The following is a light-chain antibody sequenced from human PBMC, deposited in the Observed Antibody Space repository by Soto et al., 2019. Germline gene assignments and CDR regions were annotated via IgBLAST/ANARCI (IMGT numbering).Light chain of an antibody. Sequence: QSALTQPASVSGSPGQSITISCTGTSNDIGAYNYVSWYQQHPGKAPKLLIYDVTNRPSGVSDRFSGSKSGRTASLTISGLQAEDEADYYCSSYTSIIAVVFGGGTKLTVL. J-gene: IGLJ2*01. V-gene: IGLV2-14*03. CDR1: SNDIGAYNY. CDR2: DVT. CDR3: SSYTSIIAVV.